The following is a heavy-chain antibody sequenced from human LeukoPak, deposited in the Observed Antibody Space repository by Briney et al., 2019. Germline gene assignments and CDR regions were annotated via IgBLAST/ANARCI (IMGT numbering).Heavy chain of an antibody. J-gene: IGHJ4*02. D-gene: IGHD6-13*01. V-gene: IGHV1-2*02. CDR2: INPNSGGT. Sequence: GASVKVSYKASGYTFTGYYMHWVRQAPGQGLEWMGWINPNSGGTNYAQKFQGRVTMTRDTSISTAYMELSRLRSDDTAVYYCAKGGTSAAAAHGDYWGQGTLVTVSS. CDR1: GYTFTGYY. CDR3: AKGGTSAAAAHGDY.